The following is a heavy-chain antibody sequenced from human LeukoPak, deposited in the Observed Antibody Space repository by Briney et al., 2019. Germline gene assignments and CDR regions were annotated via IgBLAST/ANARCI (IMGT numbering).Heavy chain of an antibody. Sequence: GGSQRLSCVASGFPFSSYWMTWVHQAPGKGLEWVANIKQDGSKKSYVDSVKGRFTISRDNAKNSLYLQMNSLRAEDTAIYYCTRVGYIDEGIDYWGQGTLVTVSS. D-gene: IGHD5-24*01. J-gene: IGHJ4*02. CDR1: GFPFSSYW. CDR3: TRVGYIDEGIDY. V-gene: IGHV3-7*04. CDR2: IKQDGSKK.